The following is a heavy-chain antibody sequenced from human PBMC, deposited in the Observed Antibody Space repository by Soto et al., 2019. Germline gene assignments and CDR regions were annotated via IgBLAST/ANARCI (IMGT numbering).Heavy chain of an antibody. V-gene: IGHV1-69*13. J-gene: IGHJ5*02. CDR2: IIPIFGTA. D-gene: IGHD2-8*01. Sequence: SVKVSCKASGGTFSSYAISWVRQAPGQGLEWMGGIIPIFGTANYAQKFQGRVTITADESTSTAYMELSSLRSEDTAVYYCASLHCTNGVCSNRNWFDPWGQGTLVTVSS. CDR3: ASLHCTNGVCSNRNWFDP. CDR1: GGTFSSYA.